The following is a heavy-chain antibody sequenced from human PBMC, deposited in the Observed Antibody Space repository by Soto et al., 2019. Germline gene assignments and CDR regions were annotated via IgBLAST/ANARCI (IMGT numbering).Heavy chain of an antibody. CDR3: ARDGLGYCSGGSCYDY. J-gene: IGHJ4*02. CDR2: IYYSGST. CDR1: GGSISSGGYY. Sequence: QVQLQESGPGLVKPSQTLSLTCTVSGGSISSGGYYWSWIRQHPGKGLEWIGYIYYSGSTYYNPSLKSRVTISVDTSKNQFSLKLSSVTAADTAVYYCARDGLGYCSGGSCYDYWGQGTLVTVSS. V-gene: IGHV4-31*03. D-gene: IGHD2-15*01.